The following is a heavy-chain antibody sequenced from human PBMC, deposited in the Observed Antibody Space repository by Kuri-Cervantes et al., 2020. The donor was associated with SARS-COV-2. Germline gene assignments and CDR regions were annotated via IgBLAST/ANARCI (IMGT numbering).Heavy chain of an antibody. CDR2: IPYDGSNK. CDR1: GFTFRSYS. Sequence: GESLKISCAASGFTFRSYSMNWVRQAPGEGLEWVAVIPYDGSNKYYADSVKGRFTISRDNSKNTLYLQMNSLRAEDTAVYYCARDPQRYFDWLLSYYYYGMDVWGQGTTVTVSS. V-gene: IGHV3-30*03. D-gene: IGHD3-9*01. CDR3: ARDPQRYFDWLLSYYYYGMDV. J-gene: IGHJ6*02.